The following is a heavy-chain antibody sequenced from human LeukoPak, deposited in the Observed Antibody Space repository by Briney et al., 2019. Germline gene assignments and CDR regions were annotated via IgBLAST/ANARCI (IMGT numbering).Heavy chain of an antibody. Sequence: ASVKVSCKASGGTFSSYAISWVRQAPGQGLEWMGGIIPIFGTANYAQKFQGRVTITADESTSTAYMELSSLRSEDTAVYYCARRLSTVPYFDYWGQGTLVTVPS. CDR1: GGTFSSYA. CDR3: ARRLSTVPYFDY. J-gene: IGHJ4*02. V-gene: IGHV1-69*13. CDR2: IIPIFGTA. D-gene: IGHD4-17*01.